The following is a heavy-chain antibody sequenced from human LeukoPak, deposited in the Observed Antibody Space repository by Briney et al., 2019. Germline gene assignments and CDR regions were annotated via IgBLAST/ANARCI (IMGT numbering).Heavy chain of an antibody. CDR3: ARGRDRSKAGDH. CDR1: GGSISSYY. V-gene: IGHV4-34*01. J-gene: IGHJ4*02. Sequence: SETLSLTCTVSGGSISSYYWSWIRQPAGKGLEWIGEIHPYGIFYYNSSLMSRVTISIDTSKSQFSLRLTSVTAADTAFYYCARGRDRSKAGDHWGQGSLVTVSS. D-gene: IGHD5-24*01. CDR2: IHPYGIF.